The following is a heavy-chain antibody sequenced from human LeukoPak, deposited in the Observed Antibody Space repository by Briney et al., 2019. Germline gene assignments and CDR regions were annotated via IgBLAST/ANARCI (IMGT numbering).Heavy chain of an antibody. CDR1: GGSISSSSYY. J-gene: IGHJ4*02. CDR2: IYYSGST. CDR3: ARDPGGVVITTPLDY. V-gene: IGHV4-39*07. Sequence: SETLSLTCTVSGGSISSSSYYWGWIRQPPGKGLEWIGSIYYSGSTYYNPSLKSRVTISVDKSKNQFSLKLSSVTAADTAVYYCARDPGGVVITTPLDYWGQGTLVTVSS. D-gene: IGHD3-22*01.